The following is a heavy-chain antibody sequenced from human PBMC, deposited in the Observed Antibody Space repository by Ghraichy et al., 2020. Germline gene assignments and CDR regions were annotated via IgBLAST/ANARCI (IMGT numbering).Heavy chain of an antibody. J-gene: IGHJ4*02. CDR1: GFKFDNYG. CDR3: VTGKFDY. V-gene: IGHV3-30*03. Sequence: GSLRLSCAASGFKFDNYGMNWVRQAPGKGLEWVAVISYNGKKKYYSESLKGRFSISRDNSKSTLYLQMDTLRSEDTAVYYCVTGKFDYWGQGTLVTVSS. D-gene: IGHD4-23*01. CDR2: ISYNGKKK.